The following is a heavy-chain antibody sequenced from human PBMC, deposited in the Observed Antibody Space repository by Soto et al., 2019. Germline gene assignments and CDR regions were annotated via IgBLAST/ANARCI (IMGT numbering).Heavy chain of an antibody. CDR1: GYTFTAYY. Sequence: QVQLVQSGAEVKEPGDSVRVSCEASGYTFTAYYIHWVRQAPRQGLEWMGWINPKFGDTTYAQDFQGRLTLTRDMSISTVYMDLSRLTSDDTAIYYCARNMDYYYGPGSGNGHGVWGQGTTVNVFS. J-gene: IGHJ6*02. D-gene: IGHD3-10*01. CDR3: ARNMDYYYGPGSGNGHGV. CDR2: INPKFGDT. V-gene: IGHV1-2*02.